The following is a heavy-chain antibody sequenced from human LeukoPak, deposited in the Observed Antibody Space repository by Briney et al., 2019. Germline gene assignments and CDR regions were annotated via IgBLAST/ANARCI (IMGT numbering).Heavy chain of an antibody. CDR2: INAGNGNT. J-gene: IGHJ3*02. CDR1: GYTFTSYA. V-gene: IGHV1-3*01. D-gene: IGHD1-26*01. CDR3: ARGQWELRAFDI. Sequence: ASVKVSCKASGYTFTSYAMHWVRQAPGQRLEWMGWINAGNGNTKYSQKFQGRVTITRDTSASTAYMELSSLRSEGTAVYYCARGQWELRAFDIWGQGTMVTVSS.